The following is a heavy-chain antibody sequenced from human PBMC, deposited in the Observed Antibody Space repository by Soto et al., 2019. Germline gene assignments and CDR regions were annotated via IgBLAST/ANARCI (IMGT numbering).Heavy chain of an antibody. D-gene: IGHD1-1*01. Sequence: GGSLRLSCAASGFTFSSYWMSWVRQAPGKGLEWVANIKQDGSEKYYVDSVKGRFTISRDNAKNSLYLQMNSLRAEDTAVYYCARDSSNWNDGDPNWFDPWGQGTLVTVSS. CDR2: IKQDGSEK. J-gene: IGHJ5*02. CDR1: GFTFSSYW. V-gene: IGHV3-7*01. CDR3: ARDSSNWNDGDPNWFDP.